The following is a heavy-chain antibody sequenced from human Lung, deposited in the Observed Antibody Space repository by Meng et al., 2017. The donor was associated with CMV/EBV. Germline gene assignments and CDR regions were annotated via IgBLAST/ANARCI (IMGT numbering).Heavy chain of an antibody. J-gene: IGHJ4*02. V-gene: IGHV3-43*01. CDR2: ISWNSGKT. Sequence: EVQLXXXXXVVVGPXXXLRLSCAASGFTFDDFSMHWVHQAPGKGLEWVSIISWNSGKTYYADSVRGRFTISRDNIKNSLYLEMSSLRTEDTALYYCSKESDNYALDYWGQGTLVTVSS. CDR1: GFTFDDFS. CDR3: SKESDNYALDY. D-gene: IGHD5-24*01.